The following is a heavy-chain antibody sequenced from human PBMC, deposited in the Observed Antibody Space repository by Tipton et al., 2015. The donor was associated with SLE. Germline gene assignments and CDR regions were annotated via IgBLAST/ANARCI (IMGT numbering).Heavy chain of an antibody. J-gene: IGHJ4*02. V-gene: IGHV3-30*04. CDR1: GFTFSSYA. CDR2: ISYDGSNK. CDR3: AREMAGSSSSSLDY. D-gene: IGHD6-6*01. Sequence: RSLRLSCAASGFTFSSYAMHWVRQAPGKGLEWVAVISYDGSNKYYADSVKGRFTISRDNSKNTLYLQMNSLRAEDTAVYYCAREMAGSSSSSLDYRGQGTLATVSS.